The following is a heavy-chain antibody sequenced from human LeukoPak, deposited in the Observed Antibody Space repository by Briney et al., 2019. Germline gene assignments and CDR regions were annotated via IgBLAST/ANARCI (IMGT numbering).Heavy chain of an antibody. V-gene: IGHV3-23*01. CDR1: GFTFSTYA. CDR2: ISYSGTTT. J-gene: IGHJ4*02. D-gene: IGHD2-15*01. Sequence: GGSLRLSCAASGFTFSTYAMGWVRQAPGKGLEWVSAISYSGTTTYYADSVKGRFTMSRDNSKNTLYLQMNSLTVDDTAVYYCAKVLVLVSANRYYFDYWGQGTLVTVSS. CDR3: AKVLVLVSANRYYFDY.